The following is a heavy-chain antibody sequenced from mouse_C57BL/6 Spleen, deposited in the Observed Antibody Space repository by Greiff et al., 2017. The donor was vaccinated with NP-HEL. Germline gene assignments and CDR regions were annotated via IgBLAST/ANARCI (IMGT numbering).Heavy chain of an antibody. CDR3: ARGSYEYGSSFYAMDY. D-gene: IGHD1-1*01. J-gene: IGHJ4*01. V-gene: IGHV1-69*01. Sequence: VQLQQSGAELVMPGASVKLSCKASGYTFTSYWMHWVKQRPGQGLEWIGEIDPSDSYTNYNQKFKGKSTLTVDKSSSTAYMQLSSLTSEDSAVYYWARGSYEYGSSFYAMDYWGQGTSVTVSS. CDR2: IDPSDSYT. CDR1: GYTFTSYW.